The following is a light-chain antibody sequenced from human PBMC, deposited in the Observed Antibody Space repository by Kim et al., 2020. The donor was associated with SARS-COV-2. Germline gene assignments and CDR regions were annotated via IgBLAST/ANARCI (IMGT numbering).Light chain of an antibody. CDR3: QQYGSSPYT. J-gene: IGKJ2*01. V-gene: IGKV3-20*01. Sequence: LAPGERATLSCRASQSVSSNDLAWYQQKPAQAPRLLIYGASSRATGIPDRFSGSGSGTDFTLTISRLEAEDFTVYYCQQYGSSPYTFGQGTKLEI. CDR2: GAS. CDR1: QSVSSND.